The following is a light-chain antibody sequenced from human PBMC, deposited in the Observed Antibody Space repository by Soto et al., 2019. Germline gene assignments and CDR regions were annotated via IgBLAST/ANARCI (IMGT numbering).Light chain of an antibody. V-gene: IGLV4-69*02. CDR2: VNTDGSH. CDR1: SGHSNYA. J-gene: IGLJ3*02. CDR3: QTYYSGSWV. Sequence: QSVLTQSPSASASLGASVKLTCTLDSGHSNYAIAWHQQKPEKGPRFLMKVNTDGSHSRGAGVPDRFSGSSSGTERHLTISSLKSEDEADYYCQTYYSGSWVFGGGTKLTVL.